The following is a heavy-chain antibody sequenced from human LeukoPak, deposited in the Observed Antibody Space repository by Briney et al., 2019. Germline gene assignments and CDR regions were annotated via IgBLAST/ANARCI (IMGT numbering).Heavy chain of an antibody. J-gene: IGHJ3*02. Sequence: SETLSLTCAVSGGSISSGGYSWSWIRQPPGKGLEWIGYIYHSGSTYYNPSLKSRVTISVDRSKNQFSLKLSSVTAADTAVYYCARGKGGGAFDIWGQGTMVTVSS. CDR2: IYHSGST. D-gene: IGHD6-25*01. CDR1: GGSISSGGYS. CDR3: ARGKGGGAFDI. V-gene: IGHV4-30-2*01.